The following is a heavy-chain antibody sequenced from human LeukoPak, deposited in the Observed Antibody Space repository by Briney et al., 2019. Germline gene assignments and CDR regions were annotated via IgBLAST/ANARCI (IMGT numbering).Heavy chain of an antibody. CDR2: FDPSDSYN. J-gene: IGHJ4*02. V-gene: IGHV5-10-1*01. CDR1: GYSFTSYW. Sequence: GEPLNISCKCSGYSFTSYWISWVRQMPGKGLEWMGRFDPSDSYNNYTPSFQGHVNISADKSIRTAYLQWSSLKASDTAMYYCARHLNRLWYFDYLVQGGLVTVCS. CDR3: ARHLNRLWYFDY. D-gene: IGHD2-21*01.